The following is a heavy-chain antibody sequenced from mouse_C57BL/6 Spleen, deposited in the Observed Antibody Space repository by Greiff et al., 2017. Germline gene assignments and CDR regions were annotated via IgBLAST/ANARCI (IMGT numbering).Heavy chain of an antibody. V-gene: IGHV1-52*01. CDR2: IDPSDSET. CDR3: ARDRGSAWFAY. D-gene: IGHD1-1*01. CDR1: GYTFTSYW. Sequence: QVQLKQPGAELVRPGSSVKLSCKASGYTFTSYWMHWVKQRPIQGLEWIGNIDPSDSETHYNQKFKDKATLTVDKSSSTAYMQLSSLTSEDSAVYYCARDRGSAWFAYWGQGTLVTVSA. J-gene: IGHJ3*01.